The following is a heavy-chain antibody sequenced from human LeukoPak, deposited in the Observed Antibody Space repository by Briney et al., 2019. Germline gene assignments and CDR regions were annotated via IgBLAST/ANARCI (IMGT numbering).Heavy chain of an antibody. Sequence: PSQTLSLTCTVSGGSISSGGYYWSWIRQPPGKGLEWIGYIYYSGSTNYNPSLKSRVTISVDRSKNQFSMKLSSVTAADTAVYYCARVPATTRGNWFDPWGQGTLVTVSS. CDR2: IYYSGST. D-gene: IGHD2-2*01. V-gene: IGHV4-61*08. CDR1: GGSISSGGYY. J-gene: IGHJ5*02. CDR3: ARVPATTRGNWFDP.